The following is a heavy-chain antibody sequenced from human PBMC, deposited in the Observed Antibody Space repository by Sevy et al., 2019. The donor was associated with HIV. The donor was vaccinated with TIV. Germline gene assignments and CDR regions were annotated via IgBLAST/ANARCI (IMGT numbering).Heavy chain of an antibody. Sequence: SETLSLTCTISGDSITTNDYFWTWIRQSPGKGLEWIGYLSYSGSTAYNPSLKSRVSISTDTTKSHFSLNLNSVTGADTAIYYCARAVGFTRGAFDIWGQGITVTVSS. CDR1: GDSITTNDYF. J-gene: IGHJ3*02. CDR3: ARAVGFTRGAFDI. CDR2: LSYSGST. D-gene: IGHD3-10*01. V-gene: IGHV4-30-4*01.